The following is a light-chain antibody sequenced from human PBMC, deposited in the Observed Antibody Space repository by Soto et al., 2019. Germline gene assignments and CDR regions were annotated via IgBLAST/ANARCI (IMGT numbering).Light chain of an antibody. CDR1: QDISNF. V-gene: IGKV1-16*02. J-gene: IGKJ4*01. CDR2: GAS. Sequence: DIQMTQSPSSLSACVGDRVTITCRASQDISNFLAWFHQAPGKAPKSLIYGASSLQSGVPSKFSGSGSGTEFTLTISSLQPEDFGTYYCQQYHSYPATFGGGTKVEIQ. CDR3: QQYHSYPAT.